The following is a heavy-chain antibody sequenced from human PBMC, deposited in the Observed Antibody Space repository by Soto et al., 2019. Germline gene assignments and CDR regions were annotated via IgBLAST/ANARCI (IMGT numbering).Heavy chain of an antibody. Sequence: QVQLVQSGAEVKKPGASVKVSCKASGYTFTSYAMHWVRQAPGQRLEWMGWINAGNGNTKYSQKFQGRVTITRDTSASTAYMELSSLRSEDTAVYYCATSLGYYDSSGYPEDYWGQGTLVTVSS. CDR3: ATSLGYYDSSGYPEDY. V-gene: IGHV1-3*01. CDR1: GYTFTSYA. J-gene: IGHJ4*02. CDR2: INAGNGNT. D-gene: IGHD3-22*01.